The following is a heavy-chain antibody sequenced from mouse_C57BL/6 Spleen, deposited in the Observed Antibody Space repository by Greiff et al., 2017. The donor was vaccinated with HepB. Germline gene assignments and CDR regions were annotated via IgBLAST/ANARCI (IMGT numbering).Heavy chain of an antibody. J-gene: IGHJ1*03. CDR1: GFTFSSYA. CDR2: ISSGGDYI. Sequence: EVQGVESGEGLVKPGGSLKLSCAASGFTFSSYAMSWVRQTPEKRLEWVAYISSGGDYIYYADTVKGRFTISRDNARNTLYLQMSSLKSEDTAMYYCTRSMVTEGNFDVWGTGTTVTVSS. V-gene: IGHV5-9-1*02. CDR3: TRSMVTEGNFDV. D-gene: IGHD2-2*01.